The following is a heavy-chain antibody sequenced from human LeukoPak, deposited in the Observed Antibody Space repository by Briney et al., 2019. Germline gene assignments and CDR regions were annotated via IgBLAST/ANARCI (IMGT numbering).Heavy chain of an antibody. D-gene: IGHD3-22*01. CDR2: IKTDGSEK. V-gene: IGHV3-7*01. J-gene: IGHJ1*01. Sequence: GGPLRLSCEGSGFTFSNYWMGWVRQAPGKGLQWVANIKTDGSEKYYVDSVKGRFTISRDNAKNSLYLQMNSLRAEDTAEYYCATYSSLNRREFQYWGQGTLLTVSS. CDR1: GFTFSNYW. CDR3: ATYSSLNRREFQY.